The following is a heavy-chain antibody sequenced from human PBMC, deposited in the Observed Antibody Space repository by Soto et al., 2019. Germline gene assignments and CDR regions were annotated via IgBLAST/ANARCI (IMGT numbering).Heavy chain of an antibody. J-gene: IGHJ6*02. CDR1: GGSLSTNP. Sequence: QVQLVQSGTEVKKPGSSVKVSCKASGGSLSTNPISWVRQAPGQGLEWMGGTGSGTGPGNHAQKFQGRLTVTADKSTSTVYMELTNLSSEDTAVYYCASLGVGDWANYYYYYGMDVWGQGTTVTVSS. CDR3: ASLGVGDWANYYYYYGMDV. V-gene: IGHV1-69*06. D-gene: IGHD2-21*02. CDR2: TGSGTGPG.